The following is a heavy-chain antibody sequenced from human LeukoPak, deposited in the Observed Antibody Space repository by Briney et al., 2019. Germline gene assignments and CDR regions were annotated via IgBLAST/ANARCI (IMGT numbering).Heavy chain of an antibody. D-gene: IGHD3-22*01. CDR1: GGSMSTHY. V-gene: IGHV4-4*07. J-gene: IGHJ4*02. Sequence: PSETLSLTCTVSGGSMSTHYWSWIRQPAAKGLEWIGRVYTSGSTNYNPSLQSRITMSVDTSKNQFSLKLSSVTAADTAVYYCASEYYYDTSGYYSLAYWGQGILVTVSS. CDR2: VYTSGST. CDR3: ASEYYYDTSGYYSLAY.